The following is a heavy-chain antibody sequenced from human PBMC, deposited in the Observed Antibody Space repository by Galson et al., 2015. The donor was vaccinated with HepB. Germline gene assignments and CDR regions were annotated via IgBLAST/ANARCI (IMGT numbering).Heavy chain of an antibody. CDR2: IRYDGTNK. J-gene: IGHJ4*02. V-gene: IGHV3-30*02. CDR1: GFTFSTYG. CDR3: AKGGVWLRSFFDY. Sequence: SLRLSSAASGFTFSTYGMHWVRQAPGKGLEWVAFIRYDGTNKYYADSVKGRFTISRGNSKNTLYLQMNSLRAEDTAVYYCAKGGVWLRSFFDYWGQGTLVTVSS. D-gene: IGHD3-16*01.